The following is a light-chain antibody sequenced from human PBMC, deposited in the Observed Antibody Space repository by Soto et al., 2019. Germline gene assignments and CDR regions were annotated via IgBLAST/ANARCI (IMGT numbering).Light chain of an antibody. J-gene: IGKJ1*01. CDR3: QQYNNWPPWT. CDR1: QSVNSN. V-gene: IGKV3-15*01. Sequence: EIVMTQSPATLSVSPGERATLSCRASQSVNSNYLAWYQQKPGQAPRLLIYGISKRATGIPARFSGSGSGTEFTLTISSLQSEDFAVYYCQQYNNWPPWTFGQGTKVDIK. CDR2: GIS.